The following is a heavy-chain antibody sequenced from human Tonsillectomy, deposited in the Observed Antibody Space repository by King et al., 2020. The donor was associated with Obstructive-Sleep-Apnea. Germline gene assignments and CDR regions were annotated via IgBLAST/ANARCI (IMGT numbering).Heavy chain of an antibody. D-gene: IGHD4-17*01. Sequence: QVQLQESGPGLVKPSETLSLTCSVSGVSISNYYWSWIRQPPGKGLEWIGYIYYSGSTKYNPSLKSRVTISVDTSKNPFSLKLSSVTAADTAVYYCARDLGGDYYFDYWGQGTLVTVSS. CDR2: IYYSGST. V-gene: IGHV4-59*01. CDR1: GVSISNYY. CDR3: ARDLGGDYYFDY. J-gene: IGHJ4*02.